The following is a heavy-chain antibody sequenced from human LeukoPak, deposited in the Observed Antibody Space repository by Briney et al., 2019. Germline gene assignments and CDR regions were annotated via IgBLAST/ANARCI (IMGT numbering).Heavy chain of an antibody. CDR1: GFTFNRQA. CDR2: LCGCGGDT. D-gene: IGHD2-2*01. CDR3: SKVASLCNSTSCVRGGFDY. Sequence: RGALRLSRTASGFTFNRQAIMWVRQAAGKGLEWVAGLCGCGGDTYYTDSLKGRFTNSRDNSKNTLYLQIKSLNAGDTAIYYLSKVASLCNSTSCVRGGFDYWGQGTLVTVS. J-gene: IGHJ4*02. V-gene: IGHV3-23*01.